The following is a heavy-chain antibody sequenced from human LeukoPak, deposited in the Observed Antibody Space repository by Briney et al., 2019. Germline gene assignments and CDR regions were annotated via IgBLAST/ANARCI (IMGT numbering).Heavy chain of an antibody. D-gene: IGHD3-16*02. V-gene: IGHV3-30*18. CDR1: GFTFSSYG. CDR2: ISYDGSNK. CDR3: AKDPVGGVIVYYFDY. Sequence: PGRSLRLSCAASGFTFSSYGMHWVRQAPGKGLEWVAVISYDGSNKYYADSVKGRFTISRDNSKNTLYLQMSSLRAEDTAVYYCAKDPVGGVIVYYFDYWGQGTLVTVSS. J-gene: IGHJ4*02.